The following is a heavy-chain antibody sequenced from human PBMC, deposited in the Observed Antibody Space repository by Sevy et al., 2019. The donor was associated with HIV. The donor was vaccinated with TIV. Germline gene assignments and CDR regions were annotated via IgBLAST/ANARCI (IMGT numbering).Heavy chain of an antibody. J-gene: IGHJ6*02. Sequence: GGSLRLSCAASGFTFSDYYMNWVRQAPGKGLEWVSSISGHSNYIYHAESVKGRFTISRDNAKNSLYLQMNSLRAEDTAVYYCAKRLVSWEGMDVWGHGTTVTVSS. CDR2: ISGHSNYI. CDR1: GFTFSDYY. V-gene: IGHV3-21*01. D-gene: IGHD1-26*01. CDR3: AKRLVSWEGMDV.